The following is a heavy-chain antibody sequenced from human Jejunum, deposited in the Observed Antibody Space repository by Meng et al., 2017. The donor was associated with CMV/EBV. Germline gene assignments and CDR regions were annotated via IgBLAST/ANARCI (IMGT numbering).Heavy chain of an antibody. CDR2: VSSNADRT. Sequence: AAKFAFSRFCMGWVSQAQGEGREWVAGVSSNADRTEYADAVTGRFTISRGNSKETVYLQMNSLRVEDTAIYYCAKDIPATGWSFDYWGQGTLVTVSS. CDR3: AKDIPATGWSFDY. CDR1: KFAFSRFC. J-gene: IGHJ4*02. D-gene: IGHD6-19*01. V-gene: IGHV3-23*01.